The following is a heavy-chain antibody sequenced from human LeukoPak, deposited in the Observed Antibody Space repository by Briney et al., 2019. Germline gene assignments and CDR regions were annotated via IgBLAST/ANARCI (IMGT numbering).Heavy chain of an antibody. CDR2: ISSSSSYI. V-gene: IGHV3-21*01. Sequence: PGGSLRLSCAASGFTFSSYSMNWVRQAPGKGVEWVSSISSSSSYIYYADSVKGRFTISRDNAKNSLYLQMNSLRAEDTAVYYCASAYQDDAFDIWGQGTMVTVSS. CDR3: ASAYQDDAFDI. J-gene: IGHJ3*02. CDR1: GFTFSSYS. D-gene: IGHD3-16*01.